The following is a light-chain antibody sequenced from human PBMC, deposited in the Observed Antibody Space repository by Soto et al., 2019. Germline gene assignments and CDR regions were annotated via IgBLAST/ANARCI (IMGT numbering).Light chain of an antibody. J-gene: IGLJ1*01. CDR1: SSNIGAGYD. CDR3: QSYDSSLSAL. CDR2: ANI. V-gene: IGLV1-40*01. Sequence: QSVLTQPPSVSGAPGQRVTISCTGSSSNIGAGYDVHWYQQLPGTAPKLLIYANINLPSGVPDRFSGSKSGTSASLAITGLQAEDEADYYCQSYDSSLSALFGTGTKLTVL.